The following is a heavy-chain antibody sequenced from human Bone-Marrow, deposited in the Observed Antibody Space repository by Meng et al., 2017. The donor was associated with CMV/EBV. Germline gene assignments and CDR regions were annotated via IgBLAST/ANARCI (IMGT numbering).Heavy chain of an antibody. CDR1: GYTFTDYF. V-gene: IGHV1-18*04. D-gene: IGHD6-6*01. CDR3: ARSSSFLRGDY. CDR2: ISAYNGNT. J-gene: IGHJ4*02. Sequence: ASVKVSCKASGYTFTDYFVHWVRQAPGQGLEWMGWISAYNGNTNYAQKLQGRVTMTTDTSTSTAYMELRSLRSDDTAVYYCARSSSFLRGDYWGQGTLVTVSS.